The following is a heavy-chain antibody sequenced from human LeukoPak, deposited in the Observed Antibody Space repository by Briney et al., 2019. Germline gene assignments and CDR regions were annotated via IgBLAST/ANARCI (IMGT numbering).Heavy chain of an antibody. CDR1: GITFSTYA. D-gene: IGHD6-13*01. CDR2: VSASGGST. V-gene: IGHV3-23*01. CDR3: AKGHSSNWY. J-gene: IGHJ4*02. Sequence: GGSLRLSCAASGITFSTYAMSWVRQAPGKGLEWVSAVSASGGSTYYADSVKGRFTISRDNSKNTLYLQINSLRADDTAVYYCAKGHSSNWYWGQGTLVTVSS.